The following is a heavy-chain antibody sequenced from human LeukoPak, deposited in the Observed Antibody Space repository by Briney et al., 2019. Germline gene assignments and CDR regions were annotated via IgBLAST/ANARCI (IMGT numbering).Heavy chain of an antibody. CDR1: GVTFSSCG. CDR3: AKDGDDSSGWYENYYYGVDV. CDR2: ITYDRRST. J-gene: IGHJ6*02. V-gene: IGHV3-30*18. D-gene: IGHD6-19*01. Sequence: GGSMRLSCAAAGVTFSSCGKHRVRQAPPKGRVWVAVITYDRRSTYYTASLKSRFTISIDTSKNTLYLQMNSLRAEDTAVYCCAKDGDDSSGWYENYYYGVDVWGQGTTVTASS.